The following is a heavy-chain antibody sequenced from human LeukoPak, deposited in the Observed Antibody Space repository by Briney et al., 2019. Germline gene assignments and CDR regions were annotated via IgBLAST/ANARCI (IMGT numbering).Heavy chain of an antibody. V-gene: IGHV1-2*02. CDR3: ARGAVAGTSWFDP. CDR1: GYIFTGYY. CDR2: INPNSGDT. Sequence: ASVKVSCKASGYIFTGYYMHWVRQAPGQGLEWMGWINPNSGDTNYAQKFQGRVTMTRDTSVSTAYMELSRLRSDDTAVYYCARGAVAGTSWFDPWGQGTLVTVSS. J-gene: IGHJ5*02. D-gene: IGHD6-19*01.